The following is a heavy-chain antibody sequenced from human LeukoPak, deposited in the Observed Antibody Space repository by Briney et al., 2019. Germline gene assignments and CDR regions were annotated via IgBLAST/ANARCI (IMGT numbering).Heavy chain of an antibody. Sequence: QTGGSLRLSCTVSGFTVSSNSMSWVRQAPGKGLEWVSFIYSGGNTHYSDSVKGRFTISRDNSKNTLYLQMNSLRVEDTAVYYCARRAGEYSHPYDYWGQGTLVTVSS. CDR2: IYSGGNT. CDR1: GFTVSSNS. J-gene: IGHJ4*02. V-gene: IGHV3-53*01. CDR3: ARRAGEYSHPYDY. D-gene: IGHD4-17*01.